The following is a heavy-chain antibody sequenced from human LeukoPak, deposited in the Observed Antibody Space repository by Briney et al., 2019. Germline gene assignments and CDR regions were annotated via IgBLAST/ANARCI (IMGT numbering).Heavy chain of an antibody. J-gene: IGHJ5*02. D-gene: IGHD3-22*01. V-gene: IGHV4-39*07. CDR2: IYYSGST. Sequence: SETLSLTCTVSGGSISSSSYYWGWIRQPPGKGLEWIGSIYYSGSTNYNPSLKSRVTISVDTSKNQFSLKLNSVTAADTAVYYCARVSSTDYYNNRGWFDPWGQGTLVTVSS. CDR1: GGSISSSSYY. CDR3: ARVSSTDYYNNRGWFDP.